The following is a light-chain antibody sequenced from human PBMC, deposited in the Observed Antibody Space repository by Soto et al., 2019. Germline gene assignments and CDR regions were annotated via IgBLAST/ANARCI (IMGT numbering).Light chain of an antibody. CDR2: EVS. CDR1: SSDIGGYNY. CDR3: SSYASSSTI. Sequence: QSALTQPASVSGSPGQSITISCTGTSSDIGGYNYVSWYQQHPGKAPKLIIYEVSNRPSGVSNRFSGSKSGNTASLTISGLQAEDEADYYCSSYASSSTIFAGGTKVTVL. J-gene: IGLJ2*01. V-gene: IGLV2-14*01.